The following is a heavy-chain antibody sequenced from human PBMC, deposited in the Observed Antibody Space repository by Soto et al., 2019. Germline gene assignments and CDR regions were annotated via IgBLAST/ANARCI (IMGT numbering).Heavy chain of an antibody. Sequence: SETLSLTCTVSGGSISSYYWSWIRQPPVKVLEWIGYIYYSGSTNYNPSLKSRVTISVDTSKNQFSLKLSSVTAADTAVYYCARHSLYGGPFDPWGQGTLVTVSS. V-gene: IGHV4-59*01. CDR2: IYYSGST. D-gene: IGHD3-10*01. CDR3: ARHSLYGGPFDP. J-gene: IGHJ5*02. CDR1: GGSISSYY.